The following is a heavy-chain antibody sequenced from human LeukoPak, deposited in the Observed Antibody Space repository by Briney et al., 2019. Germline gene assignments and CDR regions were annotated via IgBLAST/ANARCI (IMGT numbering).Heavy chain of an antibody. J-gene: IGHJ6*02. CDR2: IWYDGSNK. CDR1: GFTFSSYG. D-gene: IGHD3-9*01. CDR3: ARSCDILTGYYSCSSTYYYGMDV. V-gene: IGHV3-33*01. Sequence: GRSLRLSCAASGFTFSSYGMHWVRQAPGKGLEWVAVIWYDGSNKYYADSVKGRFTISRDNSKNTLYLQMNSLRAEDTAVYYCARSCDILTGYYSCSSTYYYGMDVWGQGTTVTVSS.